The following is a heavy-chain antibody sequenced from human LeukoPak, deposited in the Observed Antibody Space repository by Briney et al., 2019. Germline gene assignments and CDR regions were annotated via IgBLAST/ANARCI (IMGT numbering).Heavy chain of an antibody. CDR3: ARALPLESVLLWFGELPRSLGFDP. D-gene: IGHD3-10*01. CDR1: GGSISSGDYY. Sequence: SQTLSLTCTVSGGSISSGDYYWSWIRQPPGKGLEWIGYIYYSGSTYYNPSLKSRVTISVDTSKNQFSLKLSYVTAADTAVYYCARALPLESVLLWFGELPRSLGFDPWGQGTLVTVSS. CDR2: IYYSGST. V-gene: IGHV4-30-4*01. J-gene: IGHJ5*02.